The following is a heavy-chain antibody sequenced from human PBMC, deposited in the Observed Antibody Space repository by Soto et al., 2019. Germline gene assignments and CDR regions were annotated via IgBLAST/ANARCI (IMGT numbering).Heavy chain of an antibody. V-gene: IGHV3-23*01. CDR3: AKVIVHCTGTRCARYFEE. CDR2: SSGRGDNT. CDR1: KFTFSTYA. J-gene: IGHJ4*02. D-gene: IGHD2-8*01. Sequence: PGGSLRLSCAASKFTFSTYAMTWVRQAPGKGLEWVSDSSGRGDNTYYADSVKGRFTISRDNSKSTLYLQMNSLRAEDTAVYYCAKVIVHCTGTRCARYFEEWGRGTLVTVSS.